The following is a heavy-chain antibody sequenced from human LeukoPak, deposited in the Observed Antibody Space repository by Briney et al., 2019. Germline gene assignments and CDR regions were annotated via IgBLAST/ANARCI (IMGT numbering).Heavy chain of an antibody. CDR3: ARDWELGY. D-gene: IGHD1-26*01. J-gene: IGHJ4*02. V-gene: IGHV1-46*01. Sequence: ASVKVSCKASGYTFTTYYIHWVRQAPGQGLEWMGSIHPSGGSTTYARKSQGRVTITRDTSTTTVYMDLSSLRSEDTAVYYCARDWELGYWGQGTLVTVSS. CDR1: GYTFTTYY. CDR2: IHPSGGST.